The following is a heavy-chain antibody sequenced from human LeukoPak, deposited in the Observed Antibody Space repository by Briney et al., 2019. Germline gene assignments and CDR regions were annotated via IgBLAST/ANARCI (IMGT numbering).Heavy chain of an antibody. Sequence: GGSLRLSCATSGFTFSSYWMHWVRQAPGKGLVWVSRINTDGSSTSYADSVKGRFTISRDNAKNTLYLQMNSLRAEDTAVYYCARRPGIAAAGFDYWGQGTLVTVSS. D-gene: IGHD6-13*01. CDR3: ARRPGIAAAGFDY. CDR1: GFTFSSYW. CDR2: INTDGSST. J-gene: IGHJ4*02. V-gene: IGHV3-74*01.